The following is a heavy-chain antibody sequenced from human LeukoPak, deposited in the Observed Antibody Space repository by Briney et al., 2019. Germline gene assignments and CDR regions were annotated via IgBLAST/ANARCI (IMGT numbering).Heavy chain of an antibody. Sequence: ASVKVSCKASGYTFTSYGISWVRQAPGQGLGWMGWISAYNGNTNYAQKLQGRVTMTTDTSTSTAYMELRSLRSDDTAVYYCASLVRGSYFDAFDIWGQGTMVTVSS. CDR1: GYTFTSYG. D-gene: IGHD1-26*01. V-gene: IGHV1-18*01. J-gene: IGHJ3*02. CDR2: ISAYNGNT. CDR3: ASLVRGSYFDAFDI.